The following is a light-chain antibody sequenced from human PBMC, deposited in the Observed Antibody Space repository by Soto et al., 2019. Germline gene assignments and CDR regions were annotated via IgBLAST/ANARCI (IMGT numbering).Light chain of an antibody. CDR2: DAS. CDR1: QSVNSN. CDR3: QHGSDWPPFT. J-gene: IGKJ5*01. V-gene: IGKV3-11*01. Sequence: EIVLTQSPASLSLSPGERATLSCRASQSVNSNLAWYQHKPGQAPRLLIYDASNRATGIPARFSGSGSGTDFTLTVSSLEPEDFAVYYCQHGSDWPPFTFGQGTRWRX.